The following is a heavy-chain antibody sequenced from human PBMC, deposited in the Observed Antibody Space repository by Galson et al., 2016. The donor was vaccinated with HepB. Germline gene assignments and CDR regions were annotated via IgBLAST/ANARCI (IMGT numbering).Heavy chain of an antibody. CDR1: GFTFNTYA. V-gene: IGHV3-23*01. CDR2: ISGNSIGT. J-gene: IGHJ4*02. CDR3: AKGDDFWSGYYGGL. D-gene: IGHD3-3*01. Sequence: SLRLSCAASGFTFNTYAMTWVRQAPGKGLECVATISGNSIGTAYAGSVKGRFTPSRDNSKNTLYLRMNSLRAEDTAVYYCAKGDDFWSGYYGGLWGQGTLVTVSS.